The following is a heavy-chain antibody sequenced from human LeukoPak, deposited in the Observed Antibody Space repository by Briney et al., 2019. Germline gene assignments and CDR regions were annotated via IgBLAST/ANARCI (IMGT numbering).Heavy chain of an antibody. CDR3: VRDATRGGDLDH. J-gene: IGHJ4*02. V-gene: IGHV3-7*01. D-gene: IGHD2-21*01. CDR1: GFTYSDYW. Sequence: GSLRLSCVASGFTYSDYWMMWVRQAPGKGLEWVAQINQDGSERYYVDSVRGRFTISRDNAKNSLDLQMNTLRVEDTAVYYCVRDATRGGDLDHWGQGTLVTVSS. CDR2: INQDGSER.